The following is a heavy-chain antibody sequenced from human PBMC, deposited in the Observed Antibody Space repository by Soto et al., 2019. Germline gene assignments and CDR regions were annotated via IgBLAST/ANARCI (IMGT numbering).Heavy chain of an antibody. D-gene: IGHD4-17*01. CDR3: ARWSYGDYEAFDY. CDR1: GFSVNTSY. V-gene: IGHV3-66*01. Sequence: EVQLVESGGGLVQPGGSLRLSCAASGFSVNTSYMTWVRQAPGKGLEWIAVLYSGGSPYHADSVKGRFTISRDKSENILFLEMNRLRVEETAVYYCARWSYGDYEAFDYWGQGTLVTVSS. CDR2: LYSGGSP. J-gene: IGHJ4*02.